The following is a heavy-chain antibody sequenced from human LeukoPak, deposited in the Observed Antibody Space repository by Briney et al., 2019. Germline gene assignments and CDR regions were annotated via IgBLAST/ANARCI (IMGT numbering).Heavy chain of an antibody. D-gene: IGHD3-22*01. Sequence: ASVKVSCKASGYTFTSYDINWVRQATGQGLEWMGWMNPNSGNTGYAQKVQGRVTMTTDTSTSTAYMELRSLRSDDTAVYYCARDSYDSSGNYLDYWGQGTLVTVPS. CDR3: ARDSYDSSGNYLDY. V-gene: IGHV1-8*01. CDR1: GYTFTSYD. J-gene: IGHJ4*02. CDR2: MNPNSGNT.